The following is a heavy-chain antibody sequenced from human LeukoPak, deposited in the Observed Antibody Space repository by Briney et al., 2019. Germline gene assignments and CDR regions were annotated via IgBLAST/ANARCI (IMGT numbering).Heavy chain of an antibody. CDR3: ATVGARITTRVGNY. CDR1: GYTLTELS. CDR2: FDPEDGET. V-gene: IGHV1-24*01. J-gene: IGHJ4*02. D-gene: IGHD3-10*01. Sequence: ASVKVSCKFSGYTLTELSMHWVRQAPGKGLEWMGGFDPEDGETIYAQKFQGRVTMTEDTSTDTAYMELSSLRSEDTAVYYCATVGARITTRVGNYWGQGTLVTVSS.